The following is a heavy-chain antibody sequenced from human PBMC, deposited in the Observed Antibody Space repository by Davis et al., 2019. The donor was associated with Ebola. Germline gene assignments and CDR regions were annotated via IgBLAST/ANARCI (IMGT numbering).Heavy chain of an antibody. Sequence: GESLKISCVASGFTFSTYSMSWVRQAPGKGLEWVSSISSDSDYIYYADSAKGRFTISRDNAKNSLYLQMNSLRAEDTAVYYCARGMVAAPYYYYGMDVWGQGTTVTVSS. CDR1: GFTFSTYS. V-gene: IGHV3-21*01. CDR3: ARGMVAAPYYYYGMDV. J-gene: IGHJ6*02. CDR2: ISSDSDYI. D-gene: IGHD2-15*01.